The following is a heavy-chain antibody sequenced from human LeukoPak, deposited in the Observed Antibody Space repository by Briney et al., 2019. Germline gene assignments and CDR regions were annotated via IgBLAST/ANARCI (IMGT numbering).Heavy chain of an antibody. CDR2: IWYDGSNK. CDR1: GFTFSSYG. V-gene: IGHV3-33*01. CDR3: ARDRGYCSSTSCPLDY. J-gene: IGHJ4*02. D-gene: IGHD2-2*01. Sequence: GGSLRLSCAASGFTFSSYGMHWVRQAPRKGLEWVAVIWYDGSNKYYADSVKGRFTISRDNSKNTLYLQMNSLRAEDTAVYYCARDRGYCSSTSCPLDYWGQGTLVTVSS.